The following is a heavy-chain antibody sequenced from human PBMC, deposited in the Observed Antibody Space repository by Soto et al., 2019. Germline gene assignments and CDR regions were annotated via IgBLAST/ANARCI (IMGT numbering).Heavy chain of an antibody. D-gene: IGHD3-22*01. CDR2: INHSGST. CDR3: ARDPFSDSSGYYWRGYYYGMDV. J-gene: IGHJ6*02. CDR1: GGSFSGYY. V-gene: IGHV4-34*01. Sequence: SETLSLTCAVYGGSFSGYYWSWIRQPPGKGLEWIGEINHSGSTNYNPSLKSRVTISVDTSKNQFSLKLSSVTAAETAVYYCARDPFSDSSGYYWRGYYYGMDVWGQGTTVTVSS.